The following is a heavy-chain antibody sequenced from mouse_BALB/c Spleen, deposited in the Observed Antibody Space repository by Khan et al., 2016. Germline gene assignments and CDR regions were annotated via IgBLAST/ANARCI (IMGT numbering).Heavy chain of an antibody. CDR1: GLNIKYTY. V-gene: IGHV14-3*02. CDR3: ARMARK. Sequence: VQLQQPGAELVKSGATFKLSCTASGLNIKYTYMHWLKQWPEQVLEWIGRIDHPNGNTKYDPKFQGKSTITADTSANTSYLQLSSLTSEDTAVYYCARMARKWGQGTTLTVSS. CDR2: IDHPNGNT. J-gene: IGHJ2*01.